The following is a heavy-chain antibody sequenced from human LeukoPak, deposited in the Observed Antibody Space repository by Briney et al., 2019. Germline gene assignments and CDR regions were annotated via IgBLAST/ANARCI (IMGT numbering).Heavy chain of an antibody. V-gene: IGHV1-2*06. CDR1: GYTFTSYG. Sequence: GASVKVSCKASGYTFTSYGISWVRQAPGQGLEWMGRINPSSGGTNYAQKFQGRVTMTRDTSINTAYLDLSSLRSDDTAVYYCARGPSGSDYWGQGTLVIVSS. D-gene: IGHD3-10*01. J-gene: IGHJ4*02. CDR2: INPSSGGT. CDR3: ARGPSGSDY.